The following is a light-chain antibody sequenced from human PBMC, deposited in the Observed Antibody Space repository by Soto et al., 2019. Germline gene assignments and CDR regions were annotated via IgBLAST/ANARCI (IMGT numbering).Light chain of an antibody. CDR2: DVS. Sequence: DIQMTQSPSILSASVGDRVTITCRASQSISSWLAWYQQKPGKAPKLLIYDVSTLGSGVPSRFSGSGSGTDFTLTISSLQADDFATYYCQQYNTFWTFGQGTKVDIK. CDR3: QQYNTFWT. V-gene: IGKV1-5*01. J-gene: IGKJ1*01. CDR1: QSISSW.